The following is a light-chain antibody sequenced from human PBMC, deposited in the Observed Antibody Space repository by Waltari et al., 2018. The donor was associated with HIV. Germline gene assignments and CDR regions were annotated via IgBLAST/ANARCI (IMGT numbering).Light chain of an antibody. CDR1: QSVSSRS. CDR3: QQYGTSPRT. CDR2: VAS. J-gene: IGKJ1*01. V-gene: IGKV3-20*01. Sequence: DIVLTQSPGTLSLSPGERATLPCRASQSVSSRSLAWYQQRPGQAPRLRISVASSRATGIPDMFSGSGSGTDFTLTISRLEPGDFAVYYWQQYGTSPRTFGQGTKVEIK.